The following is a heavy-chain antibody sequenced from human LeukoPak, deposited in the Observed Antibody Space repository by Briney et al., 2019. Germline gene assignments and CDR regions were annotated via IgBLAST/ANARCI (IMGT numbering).Heavy chain of an antibody. Sequence: PGESLKISCKGSGYSFTSYWIGWVRQMPGKGLEWMGIIYPGDSDTRYSPSFQGQVTISADKSISTAYLQWSSLKASDTAMYYCARGSSGYGLLARSLFDYWGQGTLVTVSS. CDR3: ARGSSGYGLLARSLFDY. D-gene: IGHD5-12*01. CDR1: GYSFTSYW. V-gene: IGHV5-51*01. CDR2: IYPGDSDT. J-gene: IGHJ4*02.